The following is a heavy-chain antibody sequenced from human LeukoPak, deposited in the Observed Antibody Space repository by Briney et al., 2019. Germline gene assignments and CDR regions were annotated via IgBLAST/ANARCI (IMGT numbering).Heavy chain of an antibody. CDR1: GGSVSSGSYY. CDR2: IYYSGST. V-gene: IGHV4-61*01. D-gene: IGHD6-19*01. Sequence: TSETLSLTCTVSGGSVSSGSYYWSWIRQPPGKGLEWIGYIYYSGSTNYNPSLKSRVTISVDTSKNQFSLKLSSVTAADTAVYYRARVDSSGWYETLDYWGQGTLVTVSS. J-gene: IGHJ4*02. CDR3: ARVDSSGWYETLDY.